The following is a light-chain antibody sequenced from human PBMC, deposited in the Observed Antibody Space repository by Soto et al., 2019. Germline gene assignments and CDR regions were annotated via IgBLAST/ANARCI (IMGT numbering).Light chain of an antibody. CDR1: SSDVGGYDY. V-gene: IGLV2-11*01. CDR2: DVS. J-gene: IGLJ2*01. CDR3: CSYAGNYTLL. Sequence: QSALTQPRSVSGSPGQSVTISCTGTSSDVGGYDYVSWYQQHPGKAPKLMIYDVSKRPSGVPDRFSCSKSGNTASLTISGLQAEDEAEYYCCSYAGNYTLLFGGGTKVTVL.